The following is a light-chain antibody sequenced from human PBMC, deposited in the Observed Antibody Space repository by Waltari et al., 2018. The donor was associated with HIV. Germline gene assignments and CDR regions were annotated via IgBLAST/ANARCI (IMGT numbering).Light chain of an antibody. J-gene: IGLJ2*01. V-gene: IGLV2-14*03. Sequence: QSALTPPASVSGSPGQSVTISCIDTNNDISGYPYVSWYQQHADKAPKLLIYEVSNRPSGVSHRFSGSRSGNTASLTVSGLRAEDEADYYCSSYTSNTTVVFGGGTKLTVL. CDR3: SSYTSNTTVV. CDR1: NNDISGYPY. CDR2: EVS.